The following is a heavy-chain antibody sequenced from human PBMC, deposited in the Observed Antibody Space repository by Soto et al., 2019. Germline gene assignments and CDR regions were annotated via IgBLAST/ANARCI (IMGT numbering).Heavy chain of an antibody. CDR1: GRTFSNHW. Sequence: GESLKISCKVSGRTFSNHWIAWVRQMPGKGLEWMGIIYPGDSDARYSPSFAGQVTISVDKSITTAYLHWSSLEASDSAVYYCARQGDMGATPAEAFDIWGQGTLVTVSS. CDR3: ARQGDMGATPAEAFDI. CDR2: IYPGDSDA. D-gene: IGHD3-10*01. V-gene: IGHV5-51*01. J-gene: IGHJ3*02.